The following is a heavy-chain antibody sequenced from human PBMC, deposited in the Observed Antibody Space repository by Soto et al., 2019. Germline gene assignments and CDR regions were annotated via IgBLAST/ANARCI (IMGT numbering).Heavy chain of an antibody. CDR1: EFTSSGYW. J-gene: IGHJ2*01. V-gene: IGHV3-7*01. Sequence: EVQLVESGGGLVQPGGSLRLSCAASEFTSSGYWMTWVRQAPGKGLEWVANIKQDGSEKYYVDSVKGRFSISRDNAKNSLYLQMDRLRVEHTAVYYCARVANRYFDLWGRGTLVTVSS. CDR2: IKQDGSEK. CDR3: ARVANRYFDL.